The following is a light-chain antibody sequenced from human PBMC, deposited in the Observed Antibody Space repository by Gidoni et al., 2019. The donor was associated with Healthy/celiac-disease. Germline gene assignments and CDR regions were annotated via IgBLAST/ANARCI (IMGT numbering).Light chain of an antibody. J-gene: IGLJ2*01. CDR2: DDS. CDR3: QVWDSSSDHRGV. CDR1: KIGSKS. V-gene: IGLV3-21*02. Sequence: SYVLTQPPSESVAPGQTARITCGGNKIGSKSVHWYQQKPGQAPVLVVYDDSDRPSGIPERFSGSDSGNTATLTISRVEAGDEADYYCQVWDSSSDHRGVFGGGTKLTVL.